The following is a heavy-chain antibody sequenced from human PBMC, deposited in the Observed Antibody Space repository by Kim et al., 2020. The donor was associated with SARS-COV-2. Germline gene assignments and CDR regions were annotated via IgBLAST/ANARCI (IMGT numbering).Heavy chain of an antibody. CDR3: ARDTLKGYDFWSGYYTGNAWYFDL. CDR1: GFTFSSYW. CDR2: IKQDGSEK. D-gene: IGHD3-3*01. V-gene: IGHV3-7*01. J-gene: IGHJ2*01. Sequence: GGSLRLSCAASGFTFSSYWMSWVRQAPGKGLEWVANIKQDGSEKYYVDSVKGRFTISRDNAKNSLYLQMNSLRAEDTAVYYCARDTLKGYDFWSGYYTGNAWYFDLWGRGTLVTVSS.